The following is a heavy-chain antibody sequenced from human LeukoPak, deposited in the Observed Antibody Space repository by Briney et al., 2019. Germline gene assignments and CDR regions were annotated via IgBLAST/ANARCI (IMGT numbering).Heavy chain of an antibody. CDR1: GYTFTSYD. CDR3: AKDPIAAAGTNYDSSGYLVGY. V-gene: IGHV1-8*03. Sequence: GASVKVSCKASGYTFTSYDINWVRQATGQGLEWMGWMNPNSGNTGYAQKFQGRVTITRNTSISTAYMELSSLRSEDTAVYYCAKDPIAAAGTNYDSSGYLVGYWGQGTLVTVSS. CDR2: MNPNSGNT. D-gene: IGHD3-22*01. J-gene: IGHJ4*02.